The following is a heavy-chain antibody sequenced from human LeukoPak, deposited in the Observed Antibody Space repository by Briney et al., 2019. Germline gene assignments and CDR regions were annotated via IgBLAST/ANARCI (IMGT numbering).Heavy chain of an antibody. CDR3: ASRVTAFSYNWFDP. Sequence: SVKVSSKASGGAFSSYAISWVRQAPGQGLEWMGGIIPIFGTANYAQKFQGRVTITADESTSTAYMELSSLRSEDTAVYYCASRVTAFSYNWFDPWGQGTRVTVSS. CDR2: IIPIFGTA. J-gene: IGHJ5*02. CDR1: GGAFSSYA. D-gene: IGHD4-11*01. V-gene: IGHV1-69*13.